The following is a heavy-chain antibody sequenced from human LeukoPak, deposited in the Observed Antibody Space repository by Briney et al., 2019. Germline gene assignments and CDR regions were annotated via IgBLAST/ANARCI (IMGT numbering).Heavy chain of an antibody. Sequence: PGGSLRLSCAASTFTFSSAWIHWVRQAPGKGLVWVSRINHDGSDTTYADSAKGRFTISRDNAKNTLYLQMNSLRGEDTAGYFCAREFNYCSGGSWYDGYDIWGQGTMVTVSS. J-gene: IGHJ3*02. CDR2: INHDGSDT. CDR3: AREFNYCSGGSWYDGYDI. CDR1: TFTFSSAW. V-gene: IGHV3-74*01. D-gene: IGHD2-15*01.